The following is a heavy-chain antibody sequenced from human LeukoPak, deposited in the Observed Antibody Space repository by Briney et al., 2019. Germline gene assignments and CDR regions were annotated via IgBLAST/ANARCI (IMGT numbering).Heavy chain of an antibody. CDR2: IKRQTDGGTT. CDR1: GFSFTSAW. V-gene: IGHV3-15*01. J-gene: IGHJ3*01. D-gene: IGHD3-10*01. CDR3: TTGAPHSGSPPTGAFNL. Sequence: PGGSLRLSCAASGFSFTSAWMTWVRQAPGKGLEWVARIKRQTDGGTTDYAAPVKGRFTVSRDDSKNTLYLQMNSLKTEDTAVYYCTTGAPHSGSPPTGAFNLWGQGTMVTVSS.